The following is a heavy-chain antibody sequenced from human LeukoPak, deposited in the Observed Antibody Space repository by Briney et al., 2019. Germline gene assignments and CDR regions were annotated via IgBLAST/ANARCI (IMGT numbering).Heavy chain of an antibody. CDR2: IDQYGSEK. CDR3: ARVVDFWSGYLDV. J-gene: IGHJ6*04. D-gene: IGHD3-3*01. Sequence: PGGSLRLSCAASGFTFSKYWMSWVRQAPGKGLEWVANIDQYGSEKYYVDSVKGRFTVSRDDAKNSLYLQMNSLRAEDTALYYCARVVDFWSGYLDVWGKGTTVTVSP. CDR1: GFTFSKYW. V-gene: IGHV3-7*01.